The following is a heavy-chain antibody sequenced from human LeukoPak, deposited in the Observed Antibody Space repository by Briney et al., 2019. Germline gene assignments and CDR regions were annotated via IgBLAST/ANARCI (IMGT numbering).Heavy chain of an antibody. Sequence: GGSLRLSCAASGFTFSSYSMNWVRQAPGKGLEWVSSISSRSSYIYYADSVKGRFTISRDNAKNSLHLQMNSLRAQDTAVYYCARSRSYDFWSGYLGALTTGEFDYWGQGTLVTVSS. D-gene: IGHD3-3*01. J-gene: IGHJ4*02. CDR2: ISSRSSYI. CDR1: GFTFSSYS. CDR3: ARSRSYDFWSGYLGALTTGEFDY. V-gene: IGHV3-21*01.